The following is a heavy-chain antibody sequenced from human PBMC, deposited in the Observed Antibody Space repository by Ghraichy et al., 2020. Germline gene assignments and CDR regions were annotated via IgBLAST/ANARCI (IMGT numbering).Heavy chain of an antibody. CDR1: GDSHSSTQY. CDR3: ARISDYGGYYFDY. J-gene: IGHJ4*02. V-gene: IGHV4-38-2*02. Sequence: SETLSLTCTYIGDSHSSTQYSVWIRQSPGQGLEWIGIVYRDGTTHYSPTLKSRVAISVDTSKNQFSLKVTSVTAADTAVYFCARISDYGGYYFDYWGQGTLGTVSS. D-gene: IGHD4-17*01. CDR2: VYRDGTT.